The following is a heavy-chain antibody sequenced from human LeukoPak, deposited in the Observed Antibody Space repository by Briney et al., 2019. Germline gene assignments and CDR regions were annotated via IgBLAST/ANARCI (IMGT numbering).Heavy chain of an antibody. D-gene: IGHD6-25*01. Sequence: SETLSLTCTVSGGSISSYYWSWIRQPPGKGLEWIGNIYYSGSANHNPSLKSRVTISRDTSKNQFSLKLTSVTTADTAVYYCARAGGVKTAALDLDYWGQGTLVTVSS. V-gene: IGHV4-59*01. CDR3: ARAGGVKTAALDLDY. CDR2: IYYSGSA. J-gene: IGHJ4*02. CDR1: GGSISSYY.